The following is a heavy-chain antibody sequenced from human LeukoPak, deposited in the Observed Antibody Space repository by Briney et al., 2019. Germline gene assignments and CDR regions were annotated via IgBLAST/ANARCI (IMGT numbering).Heavy chain of an antibody. D-gene: IGHD5-12*01. CDR1: AGSISNYH. V-gene: IGHV4-59*08. CDR2: IFYSGST. Sequence: SETLSLTCTVAAGSISNYHWSWIRQPPGKGLEWIGCIFYSGSTYYNPSLKSRVTISVDTSKNQFSLRLSSVTAADTAVYYCARAHSYSGFAEADYWGQGTLVTVSS. J-gene: IGHJ4*02. CDR3: ARAHSYSGFAEADY.